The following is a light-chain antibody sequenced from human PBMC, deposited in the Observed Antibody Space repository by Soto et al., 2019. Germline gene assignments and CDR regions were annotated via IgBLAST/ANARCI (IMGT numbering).Light chain of an antibody. Sequence: AIQMTQSPSSLSASVGDRVTITCRASQGIRNDLGWYQQKPGKAPKLLIYKASTLESGVPSRFSGSGSGTDFTLTISSLQPEDFATYYCLQDYNYPWTFGQGTKVDIK. CDR3: LQDYNYPWT. J-gene: IGKJ1*01. CDR1: QGIRND. V-gene: IGKV1-6*01. CDR2: KAS.